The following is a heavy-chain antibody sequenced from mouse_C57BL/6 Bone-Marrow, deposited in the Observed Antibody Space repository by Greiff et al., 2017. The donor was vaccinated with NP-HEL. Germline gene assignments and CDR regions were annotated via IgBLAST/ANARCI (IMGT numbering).Heavy chain of an antibody. V-gene: IGHV1-82*01. CDR2: IYPGDGDT. CDR3: ASLYYYGSSYAMDY. D-gene: IGHD1-1*01. J-gene: IGHJ4*01. Sequence: LVESGPELVKPGASVKISCKASGYAFSSSWMNWVKQRPGKGLEWIGRIYPGDGDTNYNGKFKGKATLTADKSSSTAYMQLSSLTSEDSAVYFCASLYYYGSSYAMDYWGQGTSVTVSS. CDR1: GYAFSSSW.